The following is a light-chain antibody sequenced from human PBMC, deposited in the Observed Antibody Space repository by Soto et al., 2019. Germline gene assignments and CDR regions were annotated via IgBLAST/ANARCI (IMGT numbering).Light chain of an antibody. CDR1: QTISSW. V-gene: IGKV1-5*03. Sequence: DIQMTQYTSTLSGSVGDRVTITCRASQTISSWLAWYQQKPGKAPKLLIYKASTLKSGVPSRFSDSGSGTEFTLTISSLQPDDFATYYCQHYNSYSEAFGQGTKVDVK. CDR2: KAS. CDR3: QHYNSYSEA. J-gene: IGKJ1*01.